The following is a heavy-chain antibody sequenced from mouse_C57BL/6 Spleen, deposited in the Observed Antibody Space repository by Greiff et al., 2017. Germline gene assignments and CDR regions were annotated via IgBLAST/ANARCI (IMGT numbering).Heavy chain of an antibody. CDR3: AREALRPSYYFDY. D-gene: IGHD2-4*01. CDR2: INPYNGGT. CDR1: GYTFTDYY. Sequence: EVQLQQSGPVLVKPGASVKMSCKASGYTFTDYYMNWVKQSHGKSLEWIGVINPYNGGTSYNQKLKGKATLTVDKSSSTAYMELNSLTSEDSAVXYCAREALRPSYYFDYWGQGTTLTVSS. V-gene: IGHV1-19*01. J-gene: IGHJ2*01.